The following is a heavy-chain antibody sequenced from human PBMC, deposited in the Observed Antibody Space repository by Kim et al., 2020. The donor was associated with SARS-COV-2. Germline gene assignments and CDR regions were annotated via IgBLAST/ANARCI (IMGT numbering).Heavy chain of an antibody. CDR3: AREKENSYYYDSSGYSHAFDI. V-gene: IGHV1-69*13. CDR2: IIPIFGTA. J-gene: IGHJ3*02. Sequence: SVKVSCKASGGTFSSYAISWVRQAPGQGLEWMGGIIPIFGTANYAQKFQGRVTITADESTSTAYMELSSLRSEDTAVYYCAREKENSYYYDSSGYSHAFDIWGQGIMVTVSS. D-gene: IGHD3-22*01. CDR1: GGTFSSYA.